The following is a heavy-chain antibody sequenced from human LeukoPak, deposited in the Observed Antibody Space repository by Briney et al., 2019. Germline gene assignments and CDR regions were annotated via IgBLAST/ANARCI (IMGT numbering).Heavy chain of an antibody. Sequence: SETLSLTCTVSGGSISGYYWSWIRQPAGKGLEWIGRIYTSGSTNYNPSLKSRVTMSVDTSKNQFSLKLSSATAADTAVYYCARDQGFFLKYLGMDVWGKGTTVTVSS. CDR3: ARDQGFFLKYLGMDV. CDR2: IYTSGST. J-gene: IGHJ6*03. CDR1: GGSISGYY. V-gene: IGHV4-4*07. D-gene: IGHD3-3*01.